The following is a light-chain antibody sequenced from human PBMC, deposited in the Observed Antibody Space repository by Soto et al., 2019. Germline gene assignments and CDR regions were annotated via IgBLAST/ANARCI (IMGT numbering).Light chain of an antibody. Sequence: QSALTQPRSVSASPGQSVAISCTGTSSDVGGYNYVSWYQQHPGKAPKLMIYDVSKRPSGVPDRFSGSKSGNTASLTISGLQAEDEADYYCCSYADSPYVFGTGTKLTVL. V-gene: IGLV2-11*01. CDR2: DVS. J-gene: IGLJ1*01. CDR1: SSDVGGYNY. CDR3: CSYADSPYV.